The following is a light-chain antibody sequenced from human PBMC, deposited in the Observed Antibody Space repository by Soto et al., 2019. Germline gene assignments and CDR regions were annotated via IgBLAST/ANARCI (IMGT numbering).Light chain of an antibody. CDR3: QQYYDLPPLT. V-gene: IGKV1-33*01. CDR2: DAS. Sequence: DVQLTQSPSSLSASVGDSVTITCQASQDITTYLHWYQQKPGKAPKLLISDASSLAPGVPSRFSGSGSGTDFSFTISSLQPEDSGIYYCQQYYDLPPLTFGGGSTVE. CDR1: QDITTY. J-gene: IGKJ4*01.